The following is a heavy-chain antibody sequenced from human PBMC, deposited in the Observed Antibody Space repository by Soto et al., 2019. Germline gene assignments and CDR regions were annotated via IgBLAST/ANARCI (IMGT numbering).Heavy chain of an antibody. Sequence: ASVKVCRKASGYTFASYAISWMRQAPGQGLEWMGWISAYNGNTNYAQKLQGRVTMTTDTSTSTAYMELRSLRSDDTAVYYCARDPPPPDYWGQGTLVAVSS. J-gene: IGHJ4*02. V-gene: IGHV1-18*01. CDR2: ISAYNGNT. CDR3: ARDPPPPDY. CDR1: GYTFASYA.